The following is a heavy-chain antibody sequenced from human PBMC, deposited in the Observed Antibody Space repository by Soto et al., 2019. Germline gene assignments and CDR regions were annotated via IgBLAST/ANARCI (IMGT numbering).Heavy chain of an antibody. CDR2: ISYDGSNK. CDR1: GFTFSSYA. D-gene: IGHD4-17*01. CDR3: ARALGDYGGWCDP. Sequence: QVQLVESGGGVVQPGRSLRLSCAASGFTFSSYAMHWVRQAPGKGLEWVAVISYDGSNKYYADSVKGRFTISRDNSKNTLYLQMNSLRAEDTAVYYWARALGDYGGWCDPWGQGTLVTVSS. V-gene: IGHV3-30-3*01. J-gene: IGHJ5*02.